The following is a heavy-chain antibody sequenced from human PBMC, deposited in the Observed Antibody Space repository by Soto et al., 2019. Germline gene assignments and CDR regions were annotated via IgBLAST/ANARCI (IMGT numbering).Heavy chain of an antibody. CDR3: ARAGVGASISDAFDI. D-gene: IGHD1-26*01. Sequence: QVQLQESGPGLVKPSETLSLTCTVSGGSISSYYWRWIRQPPGKGLEWIGYIYYSGSTNYNPSLTSRVTISVDTSKNQFSLKLSSVTAADTAVYYCARAGVGASISDAFDIWGQGTMVTVSS. CDR1: GGSISSYY. J-gene: IGHJ3*02. CDR2: IYYSGST. V-gene: IGHV4-59*01.